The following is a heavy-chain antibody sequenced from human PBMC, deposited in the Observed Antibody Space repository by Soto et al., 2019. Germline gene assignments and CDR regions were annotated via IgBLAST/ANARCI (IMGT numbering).Heavy chain of an antibody. D-gene: IGHD2-2*01. CDR3: ARRDIVVVPAALLGDYYYYMDV. CDR2: ISSSSSYI. V-gene: IGHV3-21*01. J-gene: IGHJ6*03. Sequence: GGSLRLSCAASGFTFSSYSMNWVRQAPGKGLEWVSSISSSSSYIYYADSVKGRFTISRDNAKNSLYLQMNSLRAEDTAVYYCARRDIVVVPAALLGDYYYYMDVWGKGTTVTVSS. CDR1: GFTFSSYS.